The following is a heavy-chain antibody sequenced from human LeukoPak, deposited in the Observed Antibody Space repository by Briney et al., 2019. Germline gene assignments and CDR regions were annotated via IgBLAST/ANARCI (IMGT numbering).Heavy chain of an antibody. V-gene: IGHV3-7*01. D-gene: IGHD1-1*01. CDR3: ATYTNWVAGDV. CDR1: GFTFSNSW. Sequence: WGSLSLSCAASGFTFSNSWLSWVRQAPGQGLEWVAAIQDDGSVKDYVDSVKGRFTISRDNAKNSLYLQMNSLRAEDTAGQYCATYTNWVAGDVWGQGTTVSVSS. CDR2: IQDDGSVK. J-gene: IGHJ6*02.